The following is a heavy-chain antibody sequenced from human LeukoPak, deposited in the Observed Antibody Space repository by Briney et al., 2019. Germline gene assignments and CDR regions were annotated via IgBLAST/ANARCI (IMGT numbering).Heavy chain of an antibody. J-gene: IGHJ5*02. CDR3: ARGYCTGDSCSGAWFDP. Sequence: ASVKVSCKASGYTFTGYFIHWVGQAPGQGLEWMGWINPNSGGTNYAQKFQGRVTMTRDTSISTAYIELNRLRSDDTAVYYCARGYCTGDSCSGAWFDPWGRGTLVTVFS. D-gene: IGHD2-8*02. V-gene: IGHV1-2*02. CDR1: GYTFTGYF. CDR2: INPNSGGT.